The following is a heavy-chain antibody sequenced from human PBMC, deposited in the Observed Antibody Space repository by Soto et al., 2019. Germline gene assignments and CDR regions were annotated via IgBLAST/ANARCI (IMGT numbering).Heavy chain of an antibody. CDR1: GFSFRYYA. CDR3: AKESVWYGGQYFDH. CDR2: VSGAGGKT. Sequence: GGSLTLSCSASGFSFRYYAMNWVRQAPGKGLQWVAGVSGAGGKTDYADSVEGRFTISRDNSKNILYLQMDSLRADDTAVYYFAKESVWYGGQYFDHWGQGTLVTVSS. D-gene: IGHD3-10*01. J-gene: IGHJ4*02. V-gene: IGHV3-23*01.